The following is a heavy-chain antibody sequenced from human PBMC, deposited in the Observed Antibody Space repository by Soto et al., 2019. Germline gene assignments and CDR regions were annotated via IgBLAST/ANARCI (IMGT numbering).Heavy chain of an antibody. CDR3: AGGIISWRFDY. Sequence: SETLSLTCAVYGGSFSGYYWSWIRQPPGKGLEWIGEINHSGSTNYNPSLKSRVTISVDTSKNQFSLKLSSMTAADTAVYYCAGGIISWRFDYWAQGTLVTVSS. V-gene: IGHV4-34*01. D-gene: IGHD6-13*01. CDR1: GGSFSGYY. J-gene: IGHJ4*02. CDR2: INHSGST.